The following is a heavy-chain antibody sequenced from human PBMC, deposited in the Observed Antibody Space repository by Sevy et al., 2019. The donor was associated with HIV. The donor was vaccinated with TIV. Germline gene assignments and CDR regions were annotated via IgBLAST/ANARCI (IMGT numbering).Heavy chain of an antibody. D-gene: IGHD6-19*01. CDR3: ARHGGIAVATLDY. Sequence: SETLSLTCTASGGSISRSTYYWGWIRQPPGKGLGGIASTYYRGRTYSNVSLESRVTISVDMSRNQFSLRLGSVTAADTAVYYCARHGGIAVATLDYWGQRTLVTVSS. J-gene: IGHJ4*02. CDR2: TYYRGRT. V-gene: IGHV4-39*01. CDR1: GGSISRSTYY.